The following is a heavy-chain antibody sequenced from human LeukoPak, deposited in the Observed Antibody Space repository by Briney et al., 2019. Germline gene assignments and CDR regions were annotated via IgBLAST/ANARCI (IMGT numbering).Heavy chain of an antibody. CDR3: ARDPRGSSWYGSNWFDP. D-gene: IGHD6-13*01. V-gene: IGHV3-21*01. J-gene: IGHJ5*02. CDR2: ISSSSSYI. CDR1: GFTFSSYS. Sequence: PGGSLRLSCAASGFTFSSYSMNWVRQAPGKGLEWVSSISSSSSYIYYADSVEGRFTISRDNAKNSLYLQMNSLRAEDTAVYYCARDPRGSSWYGSNWFDPWGQGTLVTVSS.